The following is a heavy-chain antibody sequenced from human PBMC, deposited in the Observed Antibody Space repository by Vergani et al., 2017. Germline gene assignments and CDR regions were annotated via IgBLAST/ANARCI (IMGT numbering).Heavy chain of an antibody. Sequence: KFQGRVTITRDTSASTAYMELSSLRSEDTAVYYCARDRPTDEAGGGGWFDPWGQGTLVTVSS. CDR3: ARDRPTDEAGGGGWFDP. V-gene: IGHV1-3*01. D-gene: IGHD2-8*02. J-gene: IGHJ5*02.